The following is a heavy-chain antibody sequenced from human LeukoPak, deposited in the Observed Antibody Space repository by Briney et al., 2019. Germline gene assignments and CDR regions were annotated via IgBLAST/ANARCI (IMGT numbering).Heavy chain of an antibody. V-gene: IGHV4-59*01. CDR2: VFHTGST. J-gene: IGHJ4*02. D-gene: IGHD5-12*01. CDR1: GGSISTYY. Sequence: SETLSLTCSVSGGSISTYYWSWIRQPPGKGLEWIGNVFHTGSTNYNPSLESRVTISVGTSKNHFSLRLSSVTAADTAVYYCARAVGDYGYGRYFDYWGQGTLVTVSS. CDR3: ARAVGDYGYGRYFDY.